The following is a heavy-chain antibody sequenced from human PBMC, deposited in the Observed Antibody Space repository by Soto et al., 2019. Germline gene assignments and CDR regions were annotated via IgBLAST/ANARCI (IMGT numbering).Heavy chain of an antibody. CDR1: GFSLSTSGVG. V-gene: IGHV2-5*02. CDR2: IYWDDDK. J-gene: IGHJ4*02. CDR3: AHRFRGMNYGDS. Sequence: QITLKESGPTLVKPTQTLTLTCTFSGFSLSTSGVGVGWIRQPPGKALEWLALIYWDDDKRYSPSLKSRRTITKDTSTNQVVLTMTNMDPVDTATYYCAHRFRGMNYGDSWGQGTLVTVSS.